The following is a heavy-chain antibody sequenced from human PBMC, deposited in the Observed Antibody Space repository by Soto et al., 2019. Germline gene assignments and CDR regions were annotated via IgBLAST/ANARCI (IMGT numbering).Heavy chain of an antibody. Sequence: PGGSLRLSCAASGFTFSSYGMHWVRQAPGKGLEWVAVIWYDGSNKYYADSVKGRFTISRDNSKNTLYLQMNSLRAEDTAVYYCARDLVGLDYYYYGMDVWGQGTKVTVSS. J-gene: IGHJ6*02. V-gene: IGHV3-33*01. CDR3: ARDLVGLDYYYYGMDV. CDR2: IWYDGSNK. D-gene: IGHD3-16*01. CDR1: GFTFSSYG.